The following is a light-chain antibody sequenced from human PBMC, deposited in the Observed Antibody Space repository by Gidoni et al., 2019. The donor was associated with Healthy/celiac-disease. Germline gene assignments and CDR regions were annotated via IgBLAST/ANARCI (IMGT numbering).Light chain of an antibody. CDR2: DNN. Sequence: QPVLTQPPSVPAAPGQKVTISCSGSSSNIGNNYVSWYQQLPGTAPKLLIYDNNKRPSGIPDRFSGSHSGTSATLGITGLQTGDEADYYCGTWDSSLSAGFGTGTKVTVL. J-gene: IGLJ1*01. CDR3: GTWDSSLSAG. CDR1: SSNIGNNY. V-gene: IGLV1-51*01.